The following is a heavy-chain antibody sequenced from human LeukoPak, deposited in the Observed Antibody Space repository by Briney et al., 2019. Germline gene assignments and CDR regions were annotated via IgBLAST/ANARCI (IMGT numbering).Heavy chain of an antibody. J-gene: IGHJ4*02. CDR3: AKHSGSYFIYYVDS. V-gene: IGHV3-23*01. CDR2: ISGSAYNT. CDR1: GFTFSSYG. D-gene: IGHD1-26*01. Sequence: GGSLRLSCAASGFTFSSYGMSWVRQAPGKGLEWVSTISGSAYNTYYADSVKGRFTISRDNSANTLYLQMNSLTAEDTALYYCAKHSGSYFIYYVDSWGQGTPVTASS.